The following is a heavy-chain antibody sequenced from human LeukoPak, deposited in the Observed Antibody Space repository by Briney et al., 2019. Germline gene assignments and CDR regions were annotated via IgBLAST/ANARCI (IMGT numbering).Heavy chain of an antibody. V-gene: IGHV1-69*05. J-gene: IGHJ1*01. D-gene: IGHD3-22*01. Sequence: SVKVSCKASGGPLSRLAFSWVRQAPGQGLEWMGGIIPVYGTPNYAQSFQGRVTITTDDSTSTGYMELSSLTSEDTAIYYCARDSSGYPVGYFEHWGQGTLVTVSS. CDR1: GGPLSRLA. CDR2: IIPVYGTP. CDR3: ARDSSGYPVGYFEH.